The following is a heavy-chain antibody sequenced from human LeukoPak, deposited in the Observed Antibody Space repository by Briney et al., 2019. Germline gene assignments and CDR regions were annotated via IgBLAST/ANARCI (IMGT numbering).Heavy chain of an antibody. CDR1: GFIFSDLW. D-gene: IGHD6-25*01. J-gene: IGHJ4*02. V-gene: IGHV3-7*01. CDR2: VRHDGREK. CDR3: TRGGSDSSRYWVY. Sequence: GGSLTLSCAASGFIFSDLWMTWVRQTAGRGLEWVATVRHDGREKSYADSVKGRFTISRDNAENLLFLHMTSLRVEDTAVYYCTRGGSDSSRYWVYWGQGTLVTVS.